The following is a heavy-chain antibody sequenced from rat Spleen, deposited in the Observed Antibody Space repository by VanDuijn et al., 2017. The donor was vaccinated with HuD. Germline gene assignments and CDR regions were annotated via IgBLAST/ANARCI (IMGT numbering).Heavy chain of an antibody. CDR2: TSPSGRNT. CDR1: GFTFNIYE. Sequence: VQRWESGGDLLHTGRCLKLSWAPSGFTFNIYEMAGVRQAPTKGLEWVASTSPSGRNTYYRDSVKGRFTVSRDNAKSTLYLQMDSLRSEDTATYYCARHWGYWGQGVMVTVSS. J-gene: IGHJ2*01. CDR3: ARHWGY. D-gene: IGHD4-6*01. V-gene: IGHV5-25*01.